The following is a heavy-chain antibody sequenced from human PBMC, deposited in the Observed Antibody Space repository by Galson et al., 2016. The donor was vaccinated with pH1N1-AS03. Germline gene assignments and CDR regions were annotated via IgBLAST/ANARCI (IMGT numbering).Heavy chain of an antibody. V-gene: IGHV1-2*06. CDR1: GYTLTASY. D-gene: IGHD2-21*02. J-gene: IGHJ4*02. CDR2: INPKTEGT. Sequence: SVKVSCKVSGYTLTASYIPWVRQAPGQGLEWMGLINPKTEGTYSAQKFQGRVTMTRDTSVSTAYMALTWLTSDDTAVYYCARAGIVETVMIRGGGDCYSTDYWGQGTLVTVSS. CDR3: ARAGIVETVMIRGGGDCYSTDY.